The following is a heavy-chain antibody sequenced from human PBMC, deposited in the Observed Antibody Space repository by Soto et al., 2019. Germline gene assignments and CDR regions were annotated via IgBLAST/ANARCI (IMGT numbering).Heavy chain of an antibody. Sequence: SETLSLTCTVSDDSISNYYWSWIRQPPGKGLEWIGYIYHSGSTDYNPSLKSRVTISLDTSKNQFSLTLNSVTAADTAVYYCARDPTLWYFDLWGRGTLVTVSS. CDR1: DDSISNYY. J-gene: IGHJ2*01. CDR2: IYHSGST. CDR3: ARDPTLWYFDL. V-gene: IGHV4-59*01.